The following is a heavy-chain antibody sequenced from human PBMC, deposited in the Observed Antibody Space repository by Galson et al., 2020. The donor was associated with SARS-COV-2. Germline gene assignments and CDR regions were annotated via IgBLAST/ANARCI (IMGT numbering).Heavy chain of an antibody. CDR3: ASRRDYYDSSGYWEDAFDI. D-gene: IGHD3-22*01. J-gene: IGHJ3*02. CDR2: IYYSGST. CDR1: GGSISSYY. V-gene: IGHV4-59*08. Sequence: TLSLTCTVSGGSISSYYWSWIRQPPGKGLEWIGYIYYSGSTNYNPSLKSRVTISVDTSKNQFSLKLSSVTAADTAVYYCASRRDYYDSSGYWEDAFDIWGQGTMVTVSS.